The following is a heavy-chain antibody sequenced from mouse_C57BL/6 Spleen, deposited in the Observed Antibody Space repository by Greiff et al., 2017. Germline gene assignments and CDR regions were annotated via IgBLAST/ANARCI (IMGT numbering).Heavy chain of an antibody. CDR3: ARSDYDYDGGYAMDY. Sequence: VQLQESGPELVKPGASVKISCKASGYAFSSSWMNWVKQRPGKGLEWIGRIYPGDGDTNYNGKFKGKATLTADKSSSTAYMQLSSLTSEDSAVYFCARSDYDYDGGYAMDYWGQGTSVTVSS. D-gene: IGHD2-4*01. CDR2: IYPGDGDT. CDR1: GYAFSSSW. J-gene: IGHJ4*01. V-gene: IGHV1-82*01.